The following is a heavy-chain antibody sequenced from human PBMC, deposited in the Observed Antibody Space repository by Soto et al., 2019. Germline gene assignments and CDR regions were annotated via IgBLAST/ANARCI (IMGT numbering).Heavy chain of an antibody. D-gene: IGHD6-13*01. V-gene: IGHV4-34*01. CDR1: GGSFSGYY. Sequence: SETLSLTCAVYGGSFSGYYWSWIRQPPGKGLEWIGEINHSGSTNYNPSLKSRVTISVDTSKNQFSLKLSSVTAADTAVYYCARYSAAAGTLEGGGFDYWGQGTLVTVSS. CDR2: INHSGST. CDR3: ARYSAAAGTLEGGGFDY. J-gene: IGHJ4*02.